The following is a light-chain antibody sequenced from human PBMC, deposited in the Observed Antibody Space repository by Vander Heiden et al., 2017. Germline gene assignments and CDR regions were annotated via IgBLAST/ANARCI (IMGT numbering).Light chain of an antibody. CDR2: DAS. Sequence: DIQMTQSPSSLSASVGDRVTITCQASQDISNYLNWYQQKPGKAPKLLLYDASNLETGGPSRFSGSGSGTDFTFTISSLQPEDIAAYYCQQYDNLPRFTFGPGTKVDIK. V-gene: IGKV1-33*01. J-gene: IGKJ3*01. CDR3: QQYDNLPRFT. CDR1: QDISNY.